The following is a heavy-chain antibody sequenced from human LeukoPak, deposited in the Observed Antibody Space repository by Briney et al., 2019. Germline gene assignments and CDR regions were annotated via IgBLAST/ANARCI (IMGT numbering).Heavy chain of an antibody. CDR2: IIPIFGTA. CDR3: ARDYDSSGYYWFDP. D-gene: IGHD3-22*01. Sequence: ASVKVSCKASGGTFSSYAIGWVRQAPGQGLEWMGGIIPIFGTANYAQKFQGRVTITADESTSTAYMELSSLRSEDTAVYYCARDYDSSGYYWFDPWGQGTLVTVSS. J-gene: IGHJ5*02. V-gene: IGHV1-69*13. CDR1: GGTFSSYA.